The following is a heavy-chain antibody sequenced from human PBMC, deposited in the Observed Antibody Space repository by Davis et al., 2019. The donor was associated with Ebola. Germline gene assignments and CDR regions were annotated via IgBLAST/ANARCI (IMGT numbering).Heavy chain of an antibody. Sequence: HTGGSLRLSCAASGFTFSSYAMSWVRQAPGKGLVWVSRINSDGSSTSYADSVKSRFTISRDNAKNTLYLQMNSLRAEDTAVYYCAREVAVAYFDYWGQGTLVTVSS. V-gene: IGHV3-74*01. CDR3: AREVAVAYFDY. D-gene: IGHD6-19*01. J-gene: IGHJ4*02. CDR1: GFTFSSYA. CDR2: INSDGSST.